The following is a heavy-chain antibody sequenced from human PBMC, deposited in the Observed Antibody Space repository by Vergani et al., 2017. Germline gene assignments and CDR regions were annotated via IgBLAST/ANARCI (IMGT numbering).Heavy chain of an antibody. D-gene: IGHD3-3*01. CDR1: GFTFSSYS. J-gene: IGHJ4*02. CDR2: ISSSSSTI. CDR3: ARGDRVQPYYDFWSGYYYDY. V-gene: IGHV3-48*01. Sequence: EVQLLESGGGLVQPGGSLRLSCAASGFTFSSYSMNWVRQAPGKGLEWVSYISSSSSTIYYADSVKGRFTISRDNSKNTLYLQMNSLRAEDTAVYYCARGDRVQPYYDFWSGYYYDYWGQGTLVTVSS.